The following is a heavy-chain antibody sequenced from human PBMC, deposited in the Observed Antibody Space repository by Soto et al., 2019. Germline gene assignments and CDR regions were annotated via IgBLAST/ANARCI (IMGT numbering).Heavy chain of an antibody. V-gene: IGHV4-59*01. J-gene: IGHJ4*02. Sequence: PSETLSLTCTVSGVSITSYFWSWIRQTPGKGLDWIGSISFSGATYSNPSLKGRAALSVDTSENHLSLTLNSVTSADTAVYFCARDRSDGYKRYFEFWGKGKQVT. CDR1: GVSITSYF. D-gene: IGHD5-18*01. CDR3: ARDRSDGYKRYFEF. CDR2: ISFSGAT.